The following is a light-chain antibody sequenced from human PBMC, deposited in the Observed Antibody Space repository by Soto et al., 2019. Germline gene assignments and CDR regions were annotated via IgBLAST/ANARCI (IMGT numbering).Light chain of an antibody. V-gene: IGLV2-8*01. Sequence: QCVLTQPPSASGSPGQSVTISCTGTSSDVGGYNYVSWYQHHPGKAPKLIIYEVYKRPSGVPDRFSGSKSGNTAALTVSGFRAEDEAVYYCSSYVGTNSYVFGTGTKVTVL. CDR2: EVY. CDR3: SSYVGTNSYV. CDR1: SSDVGGYNY. J-gene: IGLJ1*01.